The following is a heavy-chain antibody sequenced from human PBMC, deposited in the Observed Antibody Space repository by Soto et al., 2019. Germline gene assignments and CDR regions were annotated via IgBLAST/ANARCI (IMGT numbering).Heavy chain of an antibody. CDR1: GYTFTGYY. V-gene: IGHV1-2*02. J-gene: IGHJ5*02. CDR2: INPNSGGT. CDR3: ARDFIVPAAIHNTSGWFDP. Sequence: ASVKVSCKASGYTFTGYYMHWVRQAPGQGLEWMGWINPNSGGTNYAQKFQGRVTMTRATSISTAYMELSRLRSDDTAVYYCARDFIVPAAIHNTSGWFDPWGQGTLVTVSS. D-gene: IGHD2-2*01.